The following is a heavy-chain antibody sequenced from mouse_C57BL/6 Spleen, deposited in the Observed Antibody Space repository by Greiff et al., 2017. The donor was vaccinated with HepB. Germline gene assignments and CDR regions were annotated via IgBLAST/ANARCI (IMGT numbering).Heavy chain of an antibody. CDR3: ARKATTVVDDY. Sequence: VQLQQSGPELVKPGASVKISCKASGYSFTGYYMNWVKQSPEKSLEWIGEINPSTGGTTYNQKFKAKATLTVDKSSSTAYMQLKSLTSEDSAVYYCARKATTVVDDYWGQGTTLTVSS. V-gene: IGHV1-42*01. J-gene: IGHJ2*01. D-gene: IGHD1-1*01. CDR1: GYSFTGYY. CDR2: INPSTGGT.